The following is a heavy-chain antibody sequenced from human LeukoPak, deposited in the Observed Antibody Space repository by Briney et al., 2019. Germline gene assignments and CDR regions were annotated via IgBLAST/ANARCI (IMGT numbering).Heavy chain of an antibody. Sequence: PGGSLRLSCAAPGFTFSSYAMSWVRQAPGKGLEWVANIKQDGSEKYYVDSVKGRFTISRDNAKNSLYLQMNSLRAEDTAVYYCASVGSSGWYINWFDPWGQGTLVTVSS. CDR3: ASVGSSGWYINWFDP. CDR1: GFTFSSYA. J-gene: IGHJ5*02. CDR2: IKQDGSEK. D-gene: IGHD6-19*01. V-gene: IGHV3-7*01.